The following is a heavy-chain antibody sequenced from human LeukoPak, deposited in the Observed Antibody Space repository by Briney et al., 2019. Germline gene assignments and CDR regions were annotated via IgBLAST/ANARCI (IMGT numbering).Heavy chain of an antibody. CDR1: GFTFSSYG. Sequence: GGSLRLSCAASGFTFSSYGMHWVRQAPGKGLGWVAGISYDGSNKYYADSVKGRFTISRDNSKNTLYLQMDSLRAGGTAVYYCATTNGPIDLERAPFDYWGQGTLVTVSS. J-gene: IGHJ4*02. CDR2: ISYDGSNK. D-gene: IGHD1-1*01. CDR3: ATTNGPIDLERAPFDY. V-gene: IGHV3-30*03.